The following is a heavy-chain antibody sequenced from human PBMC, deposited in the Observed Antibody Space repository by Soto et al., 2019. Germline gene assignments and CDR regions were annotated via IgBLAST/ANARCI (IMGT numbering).Heavy chain of an antibody. D-gene: IGHD3-9*01. V-gene: IGHV4-59*08. Sequence: SETLSLTCTVSGGSISSYYWSWIRQPPGKGLEWIGYIYYSGSTNYNPSLKSRVTTSVDTSKNQFSLKLSSVTAADTAVYYCARSSPEKYYDILTGSFDYWGQGTLVTVSS. J-gene: IGHJ4*02. CDR1: GGSISSYY. CDR3: ARSSPEKYYDILTGSFDY. CDR2: IYYSGST.